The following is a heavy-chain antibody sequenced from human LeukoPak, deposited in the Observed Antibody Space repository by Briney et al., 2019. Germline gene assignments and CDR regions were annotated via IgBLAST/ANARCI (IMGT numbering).Heavy chain of an antibody. CDR3: AKASMGLWFGELFDFDC. Sequence: PGGTLRLSCAASGFTFSSYGMSWVRQAPGKGLEWVSAISGSGGSTYYADSVKGRFTISRDNSKNTLYLQMNSLRAEDTAVYYCAKASMGLWFGELFDFDCWGQGTLVTVSS. CDR1: GFTFSSYG. D-gene: IGHD3-10*01. CDR2: ISGSGGST. V-gene: IGHV3-23*01. J-gene: IGHJ4*02.